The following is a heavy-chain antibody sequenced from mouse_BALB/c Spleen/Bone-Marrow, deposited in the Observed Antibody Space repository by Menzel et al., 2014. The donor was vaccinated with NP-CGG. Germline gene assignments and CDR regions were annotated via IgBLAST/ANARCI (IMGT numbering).Heavy chain of an antibody. CDR3: ARWEYYAMDY. CDR1: GFNIKDTY. V-gene: IGHV14-3*02. CDR2: IDPANGNT. D-gene: IGHD4-1*01. Sequence: GASVKLSCTGSGFNIKDTYMHWVKQRPEQGLEWIGRIDPANGNTKYDPKFQGKATITADTSSNTAYLQLGSLTSEDTAVYYCARWEYYAMDYWGQGTSVTVSS. J-gene: IGHJ4*01.